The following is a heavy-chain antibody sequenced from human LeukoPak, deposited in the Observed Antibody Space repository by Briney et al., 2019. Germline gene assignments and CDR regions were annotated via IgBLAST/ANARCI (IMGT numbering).Heavy chain of an antibody. CDR1: GGTFSSYA. Sequence: VASVKVSCKASGGTFSSYAISWVRQAPGQGLEWMGGIIPIFGTANYAQKFQGRVTITADESTSTAYMELSSLRSEDTAVYYCAREVTRWFDPWGQGTLVTVSS. V-gene: IGHV1-69*13. CDR3: AREVTRWFDP. D-gene: IGHD5-18*01. J-gene: IGHJ5*02. CDR2: IIPIFGTA.